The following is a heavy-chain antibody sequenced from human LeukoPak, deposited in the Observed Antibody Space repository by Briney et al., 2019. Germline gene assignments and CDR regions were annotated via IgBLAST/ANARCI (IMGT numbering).Heavy chain of an antibody. Sequence: ASVKVSCTASGYTFTDYYMHWVRQAPGQGLEWMGRINPYSGGTNYAQKFQGRVTMTRDTSISTAYMELSRLKSDDTAVYYCARDYSSGWYVYWGQGTLVTVPS. CDR1: GYTFTDYY. CDR3: ARDYSSGWYVY. CDR2: INPYSGGT. V-gene: IGHV1-2*06. D-gene: IGHD6-19*01. J-gene: IGHJ4*02.